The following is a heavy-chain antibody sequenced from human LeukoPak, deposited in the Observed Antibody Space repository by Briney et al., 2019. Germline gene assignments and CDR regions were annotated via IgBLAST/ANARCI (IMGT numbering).Heavy chain of an antibody. CDR1: GGSISSSSYY. D-gene: IGHD3-22*01. CDR3: ARLTRITMIAL. Sequence: SETLSLTCTVSGGSISSSSYYWGWIRQPPGKGLEWIGSIYYSGSTYYNPPLKSRVTISVDTSKNQFSLKLSSVTAADTAVYYCARLTRITMIALWGQGTLVTVSS. CDR2: IYYSGST. J-gene: IGHJ4*02. V-gene: IGHV4-39*01.